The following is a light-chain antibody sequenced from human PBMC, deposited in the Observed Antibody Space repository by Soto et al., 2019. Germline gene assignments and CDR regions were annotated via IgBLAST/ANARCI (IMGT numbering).Light chain of an antibody. CDR2: GAS. J-gene: IGKJ3*01. CDR3: HQYGRSPMFT. V-gene: IGKV3-20*01. CDR1: QSISSNY. Sequence: EIVLTQSPGTLSLSPGDRATLSCRASQSISSNYLAWYQQKLGQAPRLLIYGASSRATGIPDRFSGSGSGTDFTLTISRLELEDFAVYYCHQYGRSPMFTLGPGTKVDVK.